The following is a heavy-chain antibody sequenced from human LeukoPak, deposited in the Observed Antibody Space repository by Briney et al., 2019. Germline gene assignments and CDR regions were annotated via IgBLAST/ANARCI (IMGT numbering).Heavy chain of an antibody. V-gene: IGHV3-30*02. J-gene: IGHJ5*02. Sequence: GGSQRLSCAASGFTFSSYGMHWVRQAPGKGLEWVAFIRYDASNQYYADSVKGRFTISRDNSKNTLFLQMNSLRPEDTAVYYCARVVDGASFDPWGQGTLVTVSS. CDR3: ARVVDGASFDP. D-gene: IGHD1-26*01. CDR1: GFTFSSYG. CDR2: IRYDASNQ.